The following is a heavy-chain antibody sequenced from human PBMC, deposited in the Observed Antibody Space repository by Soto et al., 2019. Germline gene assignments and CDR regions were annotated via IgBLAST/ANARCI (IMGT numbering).Heavy chain of an antibody. J-gene: IGHJ4*02. CDR2: IYYNGSP. CDR1: GGSIISGGYY. CDR3: VRDHGRSPDLLDY. Sequence: SETLSLTCTVSGGSIISGGYYWSWIRQHPGKGLEWIGYIYYNGSPYYNPSLKSRVTISLDTSKNQFSMNLRSETAEDTAVYYCVRDHGRSPDLLDYWGQGTLVTVSS. V-gene: IGHV4-31*03.